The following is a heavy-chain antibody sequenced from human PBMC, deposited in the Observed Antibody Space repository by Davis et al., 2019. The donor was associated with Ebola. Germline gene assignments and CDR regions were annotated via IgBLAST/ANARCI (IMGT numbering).Heavy chain of an antibody. CDR1: GFTFSDYY. D-gene: IGHD3-16*01. V-gene: IGHV3-66*02. Sequence: GESLKISCAASGFTFSDYYMSWIRQAPGKGLEYADSVKGRFSISRDNSDNTLQLQMNSLRPEDTATYYCAKHYVRGSSDDSDYWGQGTLVIVSS. J-gene: IGHJ4*02. CDR3: AKHYVRGSSDDSDY.